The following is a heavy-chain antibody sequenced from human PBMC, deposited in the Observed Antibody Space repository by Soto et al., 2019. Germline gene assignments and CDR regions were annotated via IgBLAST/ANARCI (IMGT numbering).Heavy chain of an antibody. J-gene: IGHJ4*02. CDR2: TSYDGSNN. D-gene: IGHD3-16*01. CDR1: GFTFRSYV. CDR3: ARWGTTGGLDV. Sequence: QVQLVESGGGVVQPGTSLRLSCVGSGFTFRSYVIHWVRQAPGKGLEWVALTSYDGSNNFYGDSVKGRFTISRDNSRNTVELQXXSLRLEDTALYYCARWGTTGGLDVWGQGTLVSVSS. V-gene: IGHV3-33*05.